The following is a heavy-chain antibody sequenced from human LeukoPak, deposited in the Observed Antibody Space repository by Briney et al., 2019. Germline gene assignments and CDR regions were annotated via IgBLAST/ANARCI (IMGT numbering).Heavy chain of an antibody. CDR3: ARDANGDYGYWFDP. CDR1: GFTFSDYY. V-gene: IGHV3-11*04. CDR2: ISISGSTI. Sequence: GGSLRLSCAASGFTFSDYYISWIRQAPGKGLEWVSYISISGSTIYYADSVKGRFTISRDNAKNSLYLQMNSLRAEDTAVYYCARDANGDYGYWFDPWGQGTLVTASS. J-gene: IGHJ5*02. D-gene: IGHD4-17*01.